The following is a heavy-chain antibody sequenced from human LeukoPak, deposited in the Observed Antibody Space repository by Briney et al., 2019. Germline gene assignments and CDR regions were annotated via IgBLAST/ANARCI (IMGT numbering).Heavy chain of an antibody. D-gene: IGHD3-22*01. CDR3: ARDSYYYDSSGYPGVYYYYYGMDV. Sequence: SETLSLTCTVSGGSISSGGYYWSWIRQHPGKGLEWIGYIYYSGGTYYNPSLKSRVTISVDTSKNQFSLKLSSVTAADTAVYYCARDSYYYDSSGYPGVYYYYYGMDVWGQGTTVTVFS. CDR2: IYYSGGT. V-gene: IGHV4-31*03. CDR1: GGSISSGGYY. J-gene: IGHJ6*02.